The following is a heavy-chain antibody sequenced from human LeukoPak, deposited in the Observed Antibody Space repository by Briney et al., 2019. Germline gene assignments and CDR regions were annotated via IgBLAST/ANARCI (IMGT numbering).Heavy chain of an antibody. V-gene: IGHV4-59*01. Sequence: SETLSLTCTVSGRSMSSYYWSWLRQPPGKGLEWIGYIYYSGSTNYNPSLKSRVTISVDTSKNQFSLKLSSVTAADTAVYYCARGRNWFDPWGQGTLVTVSS. CDR2: IYYSGST. CDR3: ARGRNWFDP. CDR1: GRSMSSYY. J-gene: IGHJ5*02.